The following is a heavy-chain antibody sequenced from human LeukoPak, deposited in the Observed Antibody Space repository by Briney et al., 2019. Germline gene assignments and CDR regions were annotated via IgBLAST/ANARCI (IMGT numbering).Heavy chain of an antibody. CDR2: ISSSSSTI. CDR1: GFTFSSYS. D-gene: IGHD5-18*01. J-gene: IGHJ6*02. CDR3: ARDSGYSYGYFYYYYYGMDV. V-gene: IGHV3-48*01. Sequence: GGSLRLSCAASGFTFSSYSMNWVRQAPGKGLEWVSYISSSSSTIYYADSVKGRFTISRDNAKNSLYLQMNSLRAEDTAVYYCARDSGYSYGYFYYYYYGMDVWGQGTTVTVSS.